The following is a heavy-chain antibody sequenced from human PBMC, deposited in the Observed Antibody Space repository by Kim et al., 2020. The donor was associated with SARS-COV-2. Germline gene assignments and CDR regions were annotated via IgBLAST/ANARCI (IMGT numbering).Heavy chain of an antibody. Sequence: GGSLRLSCAASGFTFSDYYMSWIRQAPGKGLEWVSYISSSSSYTNYADSVKGRFTISRDNAKNSLYLQMNSLRAEDTAVYYCARALRKYSSSWYYFDYWGQGTLVTVSS. CDR3: ARALRKYSSSWYYFDY. CDR2: ISSSSSYT. V-gene: IGHV3-11*05. D-gene: IGHD6-13*01. CDR1: GFTFSDYY. J-gene: IGHJ4*02.